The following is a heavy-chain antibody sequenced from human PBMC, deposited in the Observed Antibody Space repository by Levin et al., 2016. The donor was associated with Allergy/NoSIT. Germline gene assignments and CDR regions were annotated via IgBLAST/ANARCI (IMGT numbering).Heavy chain of an antibody. CDR3: ARGGPGNVIDY. V-gene: IGHV3-23*01. Sequence: WIRQPPGKGLEWVAAIRGSGDSTYYADSVKGRFTISRDNSKNTLYLQMNGLRAEDTAVYYCARGGPGNVIDYWGQGTPVTVSS. CDR2: IRGSGDST. D-gene: IGHD2-8*01. J-gene: IGHJ4*02.